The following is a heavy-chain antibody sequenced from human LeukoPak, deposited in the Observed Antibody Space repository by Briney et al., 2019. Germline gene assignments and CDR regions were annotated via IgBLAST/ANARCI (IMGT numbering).Heavy chain of an antibody. Sequence: PGGSLRLSCAASGFTFSSYSMNWVRQAPGKGLEWVSSISATSNYIYYADSVKGRFTISRDNAKNSLYLQMSSLSAEDTAVYYCARFETVTPELDDYWGQGTLVTVSS. CDR2: ISATSNYI. D-gene: IGHD4-17*01. CDR1: GFTFSSYS. J-gene: IGHJ4*02. CDR3: ARFETVTPELDDY. V-gene: IGHV3-21*01.